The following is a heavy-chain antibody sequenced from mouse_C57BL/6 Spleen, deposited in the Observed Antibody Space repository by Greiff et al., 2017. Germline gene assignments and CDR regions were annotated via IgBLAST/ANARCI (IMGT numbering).Heavy chain of an antibody. CDR1: GYTFTSYW. CDR2: INPSSGYT. V-gene: IGHV1-7*01. D-gene: IGHD2-3*01. Sequence: VQLQESGAELAKPGASVKLSCKASGYTFTSYWMHWVNQRPGQGLEWIGYINPSSGYTKYNQKFKDKATLTADKSSSTAYMQLSSLTYEDSAVYYCARYPDYDGYQAWFAYWGQGTLVTVSA. CDR3: ARYPDYDGYQAWFAY. J-gene: IGHJ3*01.